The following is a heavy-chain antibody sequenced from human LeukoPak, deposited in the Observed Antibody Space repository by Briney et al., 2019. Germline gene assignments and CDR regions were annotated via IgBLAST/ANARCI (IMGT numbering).Heavy chain of an antibody. CDR1: GFTFSSYW. J-gene: IGHJ3*02. Sequence: PGGSLRLSCAASGFTFSSYWMHWVRQAPGKGLVWVSRINTDGSSTSYADSVKGRFTLSRDNAKNTLYLQMNSLRAEDTAVYYCASSTVVIMKYSAFDIWGQGTMVTVSS. CDR2: INTDGSST. CDR3: ASSTVVIMKYSAFDI. D-gene: IGHD3-3*01. V-gene: IGHV3-74*01.